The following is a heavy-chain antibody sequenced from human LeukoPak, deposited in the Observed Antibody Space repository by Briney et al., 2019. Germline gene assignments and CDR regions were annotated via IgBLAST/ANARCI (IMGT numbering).Heavy chain of an antibody. J-gene: IGHJ4*02. CDR2: ISYSGNT. CDR1: GGSISSSSYY. Sequence: KPSETLSLTCIVSGGSISSSSYYWGWIRQPPGKELEWIGSISYSGNTYYNPSLKSRVTVSVDTSKNRFSLKLSSGTAADTAMYYCARQVRPPRFAGYGLFDYWGQGTLVTVS. V-gene: IGHV4-39*01. D-gene: IGHD5-12*01. CDR3: ARQVRPPRFAGYGLFDY.